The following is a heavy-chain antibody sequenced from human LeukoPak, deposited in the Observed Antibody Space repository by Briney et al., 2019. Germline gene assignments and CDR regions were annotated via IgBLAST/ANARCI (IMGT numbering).Heavy chain of an antibody. CDR1: GLTLDDYG. D-gene: IGHD2-2*01. Sequence: RPGGSLRHSCAASGLTLDDYGLSWVRQAAGKGLEWVSGINWNGGSTGYADSVKGRFTISRDNANNSLYLQMTSLRAEDTAFCHCARHKRDIVVVPAAGGAFDIWGQGTMVTVSS. V-gene: IGHV3-20*01. CDR3: ARHKRDIVVVPAAGGAFDI. J-gene: IGHJ3*02. CDR2: INWNGGST.